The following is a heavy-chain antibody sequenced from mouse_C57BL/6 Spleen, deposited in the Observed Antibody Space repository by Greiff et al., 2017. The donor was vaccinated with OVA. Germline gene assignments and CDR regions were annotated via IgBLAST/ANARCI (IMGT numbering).Heavy chain of an antibody. CDR2: ISDGGSYT. D-gene: IGHD2-4*01. J-gene: IGHJ2*01. CDR3: ARDGGLRGRYYFDY. CDR1: GFTFSSYA. Sequence: EVKVVESGGGLVKPGGSLKLSCAASGFTFSSYAMSWVRQTPEKRLEWVATISDGGSYTYYPDNVKGRFTISRDNAKNNLYLQMSHLKSEDTAMYYCARDGGLRGRYYFDYWGQGTTLTVSS. V-gene: IGHV5-4*01.